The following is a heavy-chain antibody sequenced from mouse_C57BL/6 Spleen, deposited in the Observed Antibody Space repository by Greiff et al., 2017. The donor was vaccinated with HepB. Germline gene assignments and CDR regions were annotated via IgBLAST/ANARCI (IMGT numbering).Heavy chain of an antibody. D-gene: IGHD1-1*01. CDR3: ARETTGDYYAMDF. J-gene: IGHJ4*01. CDR2: INPNNGGT. CDR1: GYTFTDYY. V-gene: IGHV1-26*01. Sequence: EVQLQQSGPELVKPGASVKISCKASGYTFTDYYMNWVKQSHGKSLEWIGDINPNNGGTSYNQKFKGKATLTVDKSSSTAYMELRSLTSEDSAVYYCARETTGDYYAMDFWGQGTSVTVSS.